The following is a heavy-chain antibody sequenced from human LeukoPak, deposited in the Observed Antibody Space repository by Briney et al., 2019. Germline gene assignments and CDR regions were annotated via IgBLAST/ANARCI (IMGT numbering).Heavy chain of an antibody. J-gene: IGHJ4*02. D-gene: IGHD6-13*01. CDR3: AKDWTIAAAGTEHIDY. CDR2: ISYDGSNK. Sequence: PGGSLRLSCAASGFTFSSYGIHWVRQAPGKGLEWVAVISYDGSNKYYADSVKGRFTISRDNSKNTLYLQMNSLRAEDTAVYYCAKDWTIAAAGTEHIDYWGQGTLVTVSS. V-gene: IGHV3-30*18. CDR1: GFTFSSYG.